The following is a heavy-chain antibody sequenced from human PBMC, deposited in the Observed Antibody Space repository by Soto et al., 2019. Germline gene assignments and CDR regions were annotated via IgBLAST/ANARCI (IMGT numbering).Heavy chain of an antibody. D-gene: IGHD6-19*01. CDR1: GYTFTSYD. CDR3: ARGAYSSPQYYYYYGMDV. CDR2: MNPNSGNT. Sequence: ASVKVSCKASGYTFTSYDINWVRQATGQGLEWMGWMNPNSGNTGYAQKFQGRVTMTRNTSISTAYMELSSLRSEDTAVYYCARGAYSSPQYYYYYGMDVWGQGTTVTVSS. J-gene: IGHJ6*02. V-gene: IGHV1-8*01.